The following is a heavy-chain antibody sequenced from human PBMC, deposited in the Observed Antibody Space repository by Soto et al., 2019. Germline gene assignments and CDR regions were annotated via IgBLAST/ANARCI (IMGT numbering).Heavy chain of an antibody. Sequence: QVQLVQSGAEVKRPGSSVKVSCESSGDTFNSYVISWVRQAPVQGLEWMGGIIPIIGVTHYAQKFQGRVTISALSSTGTAYMELTNLGFEDTALYYCARESLGAKGADHWGQGNLVTVSS. D-gene: IGHD3-16*01. CDR3: ARESLGAKGADH. J-gene: IGHJ4*02. V-gene: IGHV1-69*17. CDR1: GDTFNSYV. CDR2: IIPIIGVT.